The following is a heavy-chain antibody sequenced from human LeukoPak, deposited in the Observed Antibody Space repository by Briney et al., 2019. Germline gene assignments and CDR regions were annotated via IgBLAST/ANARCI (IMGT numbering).Heavy chain of an antibody. Sequence: SETLSLTCTVSGGSVSSGSYYWSWIRQPPGKGLEWIGYIYCSGSTNYNPSLKSRVTISVDTSKNQFSLKLSSVTAADTAVYYCARSPVPYRTIDYWGQGTLVTDSS. V-gene: IGHV4-61*01. J-gene: IGHJ4*02. D-gene: IGHD1-7*01. CDR2: IYCSGST. CDR1: GGSVSSGSYY. CDR3: ARSPVPYRTIDY.